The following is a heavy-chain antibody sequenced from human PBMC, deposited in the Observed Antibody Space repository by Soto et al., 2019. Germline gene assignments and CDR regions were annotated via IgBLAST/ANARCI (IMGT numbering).Heavy chain of an antibody. D-gene: IGHD4-17*01. CDR2: INPSGGST. V-gene: IGHV1-46*03. Sequence: ASVKVSCKASGYTFTSYYIHWVRQAPGQGLEWMGIINPSGGSTTYAQKFQGRVTMTRDTSTSTVYMELSSLRSEDTAVYYCTRAPSYGAFDVWGQRTMVTVSS. J-gene: IGHJ3*01. CDR1: GYTFTSYY. CDR3: TRAPSYGAFDV.